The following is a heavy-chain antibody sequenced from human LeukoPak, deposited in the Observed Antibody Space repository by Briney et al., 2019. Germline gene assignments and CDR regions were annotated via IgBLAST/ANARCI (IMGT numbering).Heavy chain of an antibody. Sequence: PGGSLRLSCAASGFTFSGSAIHWVRQSSGKGLEWVGQIDRKDKGYATATAYAASVKGRFTISRDNAKNSLYLQMNSLRAEDTAVYYCATDPFGDSSQGDYWGQGTLVTVSS. D-gene: IGHD3-22*01. CDR1: GFTFSGSA. CDR3: ATDPFGDSSQGDY. V-gene: IGHV3-73*01. CDR2: IDRKDKGYATAT. J-gene: IGHJ4*02.